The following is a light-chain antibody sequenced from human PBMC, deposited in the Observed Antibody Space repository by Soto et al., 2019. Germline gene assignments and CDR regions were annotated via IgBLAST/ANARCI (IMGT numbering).Light chain of an antibody. CDR1: QHITND. V-gene: IGKV1-17*01. CDR2: LAS. J-gene: IGKJ2*01. Sequence: DIQMTQSPSSLSASVGDTVTITCRASQHITNDCAWYQQKAGRAPKCLILLASRLQTGVPSRFSGSGSGTEFTLTISSLQREDFATYYCLHHNGYPPVFGQGTKVEIK. CDR3: LHHNGYPPV.